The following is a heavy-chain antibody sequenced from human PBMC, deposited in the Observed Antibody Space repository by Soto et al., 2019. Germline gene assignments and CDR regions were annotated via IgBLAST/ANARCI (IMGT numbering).Heavy chain of an antibody. CDR1: GGTISSYY. CDR2: IYYSGST. CDR3: ATQGFYRMGV. J-gene: IGHJ6*02. V-gene: IGHV4-59*12. Sequence: PSETLSLTCTVSGGTISSYYWSWIRQPPGKGLEWIGEIYYSGSTNYNPSLKSRVTISVDTSKNQFSLKLNSVTAADTAMFYCATQGFYRMGVWGRGTTVTVSS.